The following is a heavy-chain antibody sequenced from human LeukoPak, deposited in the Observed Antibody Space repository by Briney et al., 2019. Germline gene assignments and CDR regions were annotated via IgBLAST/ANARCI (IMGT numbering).Heavy chain of an antibody. CDR1: GYSFTDYD. D-gene: IGHD3-9*01. Sequence: ASVKVSCKASGYSFTDYDFSWVRQAPGQGLEWLGWVSIYNDNTNYAREFQDRITMTTDISTNTAYMELKSLTSDDTAVYFCARTGHYQFDSWGQGTLVTVSS. CDR3: ARTGHYQFDS. V-gene: IGHV1-18*01. CDR2: VSIYNDNT. J-gene: IGHJ4*02.